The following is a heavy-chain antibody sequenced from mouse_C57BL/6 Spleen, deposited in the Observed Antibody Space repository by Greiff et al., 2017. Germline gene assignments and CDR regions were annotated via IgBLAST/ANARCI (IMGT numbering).Heavy chain of an antibody. CDR3: ARGITTVVAGFDY. D-gene: IGHD1-1*01. CDR1: GYTFTSYW. CDR2: IDPNSGGT. J-gene: IGHJ2*01. Sequence: VQLQQPGAELVMPGASVKLSCKASGYTFTSYWMHWVKQRPGRGLEWIGRIDPNSGGTKYNEKFKSKATLTVDKPSSTAYMQLSSLTSEDSAVYYCARGITTVVAGFDYWGQGTTLTVSS. V-gene: IGHV1-72*01.